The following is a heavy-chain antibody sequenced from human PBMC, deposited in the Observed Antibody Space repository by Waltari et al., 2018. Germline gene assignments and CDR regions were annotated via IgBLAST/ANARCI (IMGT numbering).Heavy chain of an antibody. CDR2: IRKKSDGGIT. V-gene: IGHV3-15*02. CDR1: GFNFNNAW. CDR3: TTTVAAGEFDY. J-gene: IGHJ4*02. D-gene: IGHD7-27*01. Sequence: EVQLVESGGALVRPGGSLTVSCAASGFNFNNAWMTWVRQAPGKGLEWVGRIRKKSDGGITDYAAPVRGRFTISRDDSKNTLYLQMDSLKTEDTAVYYCTTTVAAGEFDYWGQGTLVTVSS.